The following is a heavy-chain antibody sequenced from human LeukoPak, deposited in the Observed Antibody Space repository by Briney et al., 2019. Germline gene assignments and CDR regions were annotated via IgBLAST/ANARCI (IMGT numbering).Heavy chain of an antibody. CDR3: ARDGYETVWFGEYCP. D-gene: IGHD3-10*01. CDR2: ISSDGRTK. Sequence: SGGSLRLSCLASGFTFSTYAFHWVRQAPGKGLEWVALISSDGRTKYLADSVKSRFTISRDNSKNTLYLQMNSLRSEDTAVYYCARDGYETVWFGEYCPWGQGTLVTVSS. V-gene: IGHV3-30*04. J-gene: IGHJ5*02. CDR1: GFTFSTYA.